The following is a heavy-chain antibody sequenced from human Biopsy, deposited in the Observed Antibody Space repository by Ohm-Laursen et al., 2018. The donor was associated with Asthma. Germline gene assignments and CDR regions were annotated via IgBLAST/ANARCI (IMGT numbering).Heavy chain of an antibody. V-gene: IGHV3-74*01. J-gene: IGHJ4*02. CDR3: ARGDSSNWSHYYFDS. CDR1: GFTFTDYW. CDR2: INVEGTTT. Sequence: SLRLSCTASGFTFTDYWMHWVRQAPGKGLVWVSRINVEGTTTNYADSVKGRFTISRDNAKNTLYLQMHSLRAEDTAVYYCARGDSSNWSHYYFDSWGQGTLVTVSS. D-gene: IGHD3-22*01.